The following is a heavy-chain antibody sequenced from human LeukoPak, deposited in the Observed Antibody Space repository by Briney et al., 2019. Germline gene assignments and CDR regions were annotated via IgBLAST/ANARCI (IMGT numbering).Heavy chain of an antibody. J-gene: IGHJ4*02. D-gene: IGHD3-22*01. CDR3: ARDVFGYYDSGGYPEY. Sequence: PGGSLRLSCAASGFTFSSYSMEWVRQAPGKGLEWVSFISSGSGTIYYADSVKGRFTISRDNAKNSLYLQMNSLRDEDTAVYFCARDVFGYYDSGGYPEYWGQGTLVTVSS. CDR2: ISSGSGTI. V-gene: IGHV3-48*02. CDR1: GFTFSSYS.